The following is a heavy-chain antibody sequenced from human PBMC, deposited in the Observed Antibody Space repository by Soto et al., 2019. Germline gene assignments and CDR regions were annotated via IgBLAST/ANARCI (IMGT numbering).Heavy chain of an antibody. V-gene: IGHV3-30-3*01. Sequence: PGGSLRLSCAASGFTFSSYWMHWVRQAPGKGLEWVAVISYDGSNKYYADSVKGRFTISRDISKNTLYLQMNSLRPEDTAVYYCARAGGLLLDYWGQGTLVTVSS. CDR2: ISYDGSNK. J-gene: IGHJ4*02. CDR1: GFTFSSYW. D-gene: IGHD2-15*01. CDR3: ARAGGLLLDY.